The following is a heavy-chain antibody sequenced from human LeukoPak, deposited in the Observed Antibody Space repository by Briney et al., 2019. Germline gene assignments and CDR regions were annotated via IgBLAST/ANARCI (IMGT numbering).Heavy chain of an antibody. CDR3: ARANRYCSSTSCYIVAFDI. CDR1: GFTFSSYA. V-gene: IGHV3-30-3*01. Sequence: PGGSLRLSCAASGFTFSSYAMHWVRQAPGKGLEWVAVISYDGSNKYYADSVKGRFTISRDNSKNTLYLQMNSLRAEDTAVYYCARANRYCSSTSCYIVAFDIWGQGTMVTVSS. J-gene: IGHJ3*02. D-gene: IGHD2-2*02. CDR2: ISYDGSNK.